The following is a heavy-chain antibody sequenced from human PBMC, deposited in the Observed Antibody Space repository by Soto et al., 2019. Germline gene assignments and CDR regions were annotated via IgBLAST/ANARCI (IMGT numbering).Heavy chain of an antibody. Sequence: AASVKVSCKASGGTFSSYAISWVRQAPGQGLEWMGGIIPIFGTANYAQKFQGRVTITADESTSTAYMELSSLRSEDTAVYYCANAIVVVPAAIGWLDPWGQGTPVTVYS. D-gene: IGHD2-2*01. CDR2: IIPIFGTA. V-gene: IGHV1-69*13. J-gene: IGHJ5*02. CDR1: GGTFSSYA. CDR3: ANAIVVVPAAIGWLDP.